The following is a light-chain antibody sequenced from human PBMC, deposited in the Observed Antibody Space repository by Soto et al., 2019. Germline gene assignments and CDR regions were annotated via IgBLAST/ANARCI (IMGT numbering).Light chain of an antibody. J-gene: IGLJ3*02. CDR1: SSDVGGYNY. CDR2: EVT. CDR3: KSRTTRNTLV. Sequence: QSALTQPASVSGSPGQSITISCTGTSSDVGGYNYVSWYQQHPGKAPKLIIYEVTHRPSGVSSRFYGSRSGNTASPTISGLQAEDEADYYCKSRTTRNTLVFGGGTKVTVL. V-gene: IGLV2-14*01.